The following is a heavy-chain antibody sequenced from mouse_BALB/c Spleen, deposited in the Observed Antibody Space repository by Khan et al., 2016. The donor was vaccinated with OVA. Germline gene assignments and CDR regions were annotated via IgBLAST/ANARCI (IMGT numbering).Heavy chain of an antibody. J-gene: IGHJ4*01. CDR1: RYSITSDYA. CDR3: ARDGSRYNYSMDY. D-gene: IGHD2-3*01. Sequence: VQLKESGPGLVKPSQSLSLTCTVTRYSITSDYAWNWIRQFPGNQLEWMGYISYSGSTNYNPALKSRISITRDTSKNQFFLQLNSVTTEDTATXYYARDGSRYNYSMDYWGQGTSVTVSS. CDR2: ISYSGST. V-gene: IGHV3-2*02.